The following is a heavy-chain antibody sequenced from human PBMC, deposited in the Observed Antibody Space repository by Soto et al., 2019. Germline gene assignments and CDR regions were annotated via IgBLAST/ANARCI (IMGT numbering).Heavy chain of an antibody. D-gene: IGHD3-10*01. CDR1: GFTFDYYA. Sequence: PGGSLRLSCAASGFTFDYYAMHWVRQAPGKGLEWVSGISWNSGSIGYADSVKGRFTISRDNAKNSLYLQMNSLRAEDTALYYCAKDPYYYGSGSYYRYFDYWGQGTLVTVSS. V-gene: IGHV3-9*01. CDR2: ISWNSGSI. J-gene: IGHJ4*02. CDR3: AKDPYYYGSGSYYRYFDY.